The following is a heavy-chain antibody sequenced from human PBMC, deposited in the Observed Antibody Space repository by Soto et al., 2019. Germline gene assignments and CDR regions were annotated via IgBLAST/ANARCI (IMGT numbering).Heavy chain of an antibody. CDR3: ARDLRLLSGGMHI. CDR1: GGSISSGGYY. D-gene: IGHD3-3*01. J-gene: IGHJ6*02. V-gene: IGHV4-31*03. CDR2: IYYSGST. Sequence: SETLSLTCTVSGGSISSGGYYWSWIRQHPGKGLEWIGYIYYSGSTYYNPSLKSRVTISVDTSKNQFSLKLSSVTAADTAVYYCARDLRLLSGGMHIRGQGTTVTVSS.